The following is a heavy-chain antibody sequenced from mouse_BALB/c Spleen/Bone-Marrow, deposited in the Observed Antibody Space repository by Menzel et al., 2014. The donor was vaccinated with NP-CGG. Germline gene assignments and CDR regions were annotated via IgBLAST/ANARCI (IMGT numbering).Heavy chain of an antibody. CDR3: ARWLLDAMDY. Sequence: EVKLVESGPELVKPGASVKISCKASGYSSTGYYMHWVKQSHVKSLEWIGRINPYNGATSYNQNFKDKASLTVDKSSSTAYMELHSLTSEDSAVYYCARWLLDAMDYWGQGTSVTVSS. CDR2: INPYNGAT. J-gene: IGHJ4*01. V-gene: IGHV1-31*01. CDR1: GYSSTGYY. D-gene: IGHD2-3*01.